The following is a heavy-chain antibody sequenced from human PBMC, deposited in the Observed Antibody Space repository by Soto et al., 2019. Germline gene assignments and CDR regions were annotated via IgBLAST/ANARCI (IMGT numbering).Heavy chain of an antibody. J-gene: IGHJ5*02. V-gene: IGHV4-31*03. CDR2: IYYSGST. CDR3: ARLVGRELLLDP. D-gene: IGHD1-26*01. Sequence: PSETLSLTCTVSGGSISSGGYYWSWIRQHPGKGLEWIGYIYYSGSTYYNPSLKSRVTISVDTSKNQFSLKLSSVTAADTAVYYCARLVGRELLLDPWGQGTLVTVSS. CDR1: GGSISSGGYY.